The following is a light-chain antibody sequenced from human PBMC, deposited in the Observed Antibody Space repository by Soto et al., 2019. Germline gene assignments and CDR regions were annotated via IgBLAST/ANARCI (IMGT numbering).Light chain of an antibody. CDR2: DVS. J-gene: IGLJ1*01. V-gene: IGLV2-14*01. CDR3: SSYTSSSLRYV. CDR1: SSDVGGYNY. Sequence: QSVLTQPASVSGSPGQSITISCTGTSSDVGGYNYVSWYQQHPGKAPKLVIYDVSNRPSGVSNRFSGSKSGNTASLTISGLQAEDEADYYCSSYTSSSLRYVFGTGTKVTVL.